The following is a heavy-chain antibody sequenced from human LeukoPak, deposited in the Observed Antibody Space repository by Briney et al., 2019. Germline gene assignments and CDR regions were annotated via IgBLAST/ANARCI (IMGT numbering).Heavy chain of an antibody. D-gene: IGHD4-17*01. V-gene: IGHV5-51*01. J-gene: IGHJ6*02. CDR2: IYRGDSDT. CDR3: ATAAAGDYATNYYYYYGIDV. CDR1: GYRFSNYW. Sequence: GESLKISCKGSGYRFSNYWIGWVRQMPGKGLEWMGIIYRGDSDTRYSPSFQGQVTISANKSISTAYLQWSSLKASDTAMYYCATAAAGDYATNYYYYYGIDVWGQGTTVTVSS.